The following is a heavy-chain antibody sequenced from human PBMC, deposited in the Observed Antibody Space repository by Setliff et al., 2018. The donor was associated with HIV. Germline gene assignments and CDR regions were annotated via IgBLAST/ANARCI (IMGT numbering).Heavy chain of an antibody. V-gene: IGHV4-59*01. CDR2: IYYSGST. D-gene: IGHD5-12*01. CDR3: ARGGDSGYDWTPYYYYYYMDV. J-gene: IGHJ6*03. CDR1: GGSISSYY. Sequence: PSETLSLTCTVSGGSISSYYWSWIRQPPGKGLEWIGYIYYSGSTNYNPSLKSRFTISVDTSKNQFSLKLSSVTAADTAVYYCARGGDSGYDWTPYYYYYYMDVWGKGTTVTVSS.